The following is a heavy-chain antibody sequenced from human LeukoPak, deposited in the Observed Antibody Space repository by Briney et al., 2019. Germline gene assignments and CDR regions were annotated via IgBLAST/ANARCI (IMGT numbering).Heavy chain of an antibody. Sequence: GGSLRLSCAASGFTFSSYAMHWVRQAPGKGLEWVALISYDGSINDYADSVKGRFTISRDDSKNTLYLQMNSLRAEDTAVYYCAKDTVLLWFGELLGGADAFDIWGQGTMVTVSS. CDR1: GFTFSSYA. J-gene: IGHJ3*02. CDR2: ISYDGSIN. D-gene: IGHD3-10*01. CDR3: AKDTVLLWFGELLGGADAFDI. V-gene: IGHV3-30*04.